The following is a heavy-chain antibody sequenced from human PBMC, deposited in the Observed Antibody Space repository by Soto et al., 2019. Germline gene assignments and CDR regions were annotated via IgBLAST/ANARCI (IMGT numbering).Heavy chain of an antibody. Sequence: SVKVSCKASGFTFTSSAVQWVRQARGQRLEWIGWIVVGSGNTNYAQKFQERVTITRDMSTSTAYMELSSLRSEDTAVYYCAADGGYDSPFDYWGQGTLVTVSS. CDR1: GFTFTSSA. CDR2: IVVGSGNT. J-gene: IGHJ4*02. D-gene: IGHD5-12*01. CDR3: AADGGYDSPFDY. V-gene: IGHV1-58*01.